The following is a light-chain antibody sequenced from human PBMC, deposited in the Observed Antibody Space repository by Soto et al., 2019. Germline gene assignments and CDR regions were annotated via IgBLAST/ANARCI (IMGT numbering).Light chain of an antibody. CDR1: QSIKNY. CDR3: QQFHSFPIT. Sequence: DIQMTQSPSSLYAAIGDRVTITCRASQSIKNYLNWYTPTTGAATKIMIFGASNLESGVPSRVSGSGSGKDFTLTINSLQPEDYATDDCQQFHSFPITFGQGTRLEIK. CDR2: GAS. V-gene: IGKV1-39*01. J-gene: IGKJ5*01.